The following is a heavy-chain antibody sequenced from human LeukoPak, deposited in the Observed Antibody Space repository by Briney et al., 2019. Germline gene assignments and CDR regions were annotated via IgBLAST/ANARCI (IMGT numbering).Heavy chain of an antibody. J-gene: IGHJ4*02. V-gene: IGHV4-59*12. D-gene: IGHD3-3*01. CDR3: ARENDFWSGYYPN. Sequence: SETLSLTCTVSGGSISDNYWSWIRQPPGKGLEWIGYAYYSGSTNYNPSLKSRVTMSVDTSKNQFSLKLSSVTAADTAVYYCARENDFWSGYYPNWGQGTLVTVSS. CDR2: AYYSGST. CDR1: GGSISDNY.